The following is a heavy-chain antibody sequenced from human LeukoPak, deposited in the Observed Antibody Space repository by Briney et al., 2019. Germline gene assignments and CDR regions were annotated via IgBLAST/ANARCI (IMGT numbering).Heavy chain of an antibody. J-gene: IGHJ4*02. CDR1: GGSISSGGYY. CDR2: IYHSGST. D-gene: IGHD5-12*01. V-gene: IGHV4-30-2*01. Sequence: SETLSLTCTVSGGSISSGGYYWSWIRQPPGKGLEWIGYIYHSGSTYYNPSLKSRVTISVDRSKNQFSLKLSSVTAADTAVYYCARGGGYDYRFDYWGQGTLVTVSS. CDR3: ARGGGYDYRFDY.